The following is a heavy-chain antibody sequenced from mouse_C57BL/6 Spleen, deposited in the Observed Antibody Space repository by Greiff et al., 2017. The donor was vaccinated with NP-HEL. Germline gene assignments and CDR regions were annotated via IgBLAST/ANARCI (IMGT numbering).Heavy chain of an antibody. D-gene: IGHD3-2*02. J-gene: IGHJ3*01. CDR3: TTLRQLRLRFAY. Sequence: EVQRVESGAELVRPGASVKLSCTASGFNIKDDYMHWVKQRPEQGLEWIGWIDPENGDTEYASKFQGKATITADTSSNTAYLQLSSLTSEDTAVYYCTTLRQLRLRFAYWGQGTLVTVSA. CDR1: GFNIKDDY. V-gene: IGHV14-4*01. CDR2: IDPENGDT.